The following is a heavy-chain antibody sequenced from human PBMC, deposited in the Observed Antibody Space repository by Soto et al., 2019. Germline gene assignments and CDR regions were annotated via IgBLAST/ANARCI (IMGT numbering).Heavy chain of an antibody. D-gene: IGHD6-13*01. CDR2: ISGSGGST. Sequence: SCAASGFTFSSYAMSWVRQAPGKVLEWVAAISGSGGSTYYADSVKGRFTISRDNSKNTLYLQMNSLRAEDTAVYYCASHSDSGYSSSWPDYYYYGMDVWGQGTTVTVSS. CDR1: GFTFSSYA. V-gene: IGHV3-23*01. CDR3: ASHSDSGYSSSWPDYYYYGMDV. J-gene: IGHJ6*02.